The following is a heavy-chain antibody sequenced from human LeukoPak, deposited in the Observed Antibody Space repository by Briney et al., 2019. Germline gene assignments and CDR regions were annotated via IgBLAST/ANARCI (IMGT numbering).Heavy chain of an antibody. CDR3: ARSGWGSSWYYFDS. CDR2: IFYSGSH. Sequence: SGTLSLTCAVSGGSVSSSHWWSWVRQAPGQGLMWTGEIFYSGSHNYNPSLKTRVTTSIDEPKNQFSLKLSSVTAADTAVYFCARSGWGSSWYYFDSWGQGTLVTVSS. J-gene: IGHJ4*02. V-gene: IGHV4-4*02. D-gene: IGHD6-13*01. CDR1: GGSVSSSHW.